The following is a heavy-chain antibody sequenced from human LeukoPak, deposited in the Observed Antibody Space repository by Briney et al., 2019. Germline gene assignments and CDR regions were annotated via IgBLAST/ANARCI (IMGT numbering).Heavy chain of an antibody. Sequence: PSETLSLTCTVSGGSISSGGYYWSWIRQHPGKGLEWIGYIYYSGSTYYNPSLKSRVTISVDRSKNQFSLKLSSVTAADTAVYYCARGRAAAVSYWGQGTLVTVSS. D-gene: IGHD6-13*01. V-gene: IGHV4-31*03. J-gene: IGHJ4*02. CDR1: GGSISSGGYY. CDR2: IYYSGST. CDR3: ARGRAAAVSY.